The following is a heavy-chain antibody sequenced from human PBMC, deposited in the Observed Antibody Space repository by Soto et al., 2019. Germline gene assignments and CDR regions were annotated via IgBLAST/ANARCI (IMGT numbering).Heavy chain of an antibody. V-gene: IGHV4-59*08. Sequence: PSETLSLTCTVSGGSISSYYWSWIRQPPGKGLEWIGYIYYSGSTNYNPSLKSRVTISVDTSKNQFSLKLSSVTAADTAVYYCARRITMVRGVKFMDVWGKGTTVTVSS. D-gene: IGHD3-10*01. CDR3: ARRITMVRGVKFMDV. J-gene: IGHJ6*03. CDR1: GGSISSYY. CDR2: IYYSGST.